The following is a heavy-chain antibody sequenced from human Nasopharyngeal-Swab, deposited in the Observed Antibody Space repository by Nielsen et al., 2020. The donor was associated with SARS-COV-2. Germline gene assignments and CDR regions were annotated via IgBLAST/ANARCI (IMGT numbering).Heavy chain of an antibody. CDR2: IIGDGSDT. D-gene: IGHD2-2*01. V-gene: IGHV3-74*01. J-gene: IGHJ6*02. CDR1: GFTFSNYW. Sequence: LSLTCVASGFTFSNYWMHWVRQAPGKGLVWVSRIIGDGSDTTYADSVKGRFTISRDNAKNTLYLQMNSLRAEDTAVYYCARELSGYCSSPLGCYYYGMDVWGQGTTVTVSS. CDR3: ARELSGYCSSPLGCYYYGMDV.